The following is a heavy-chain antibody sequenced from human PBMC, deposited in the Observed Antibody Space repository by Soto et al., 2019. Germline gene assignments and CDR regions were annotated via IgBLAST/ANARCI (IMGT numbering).Heavy chain of an antibody. V-gene: IGHV1-69*06. Sequence: QVLLVQSGAEVKKTGSSVKVSCKLSGATFSSYAMSWVRQAPGQGLEWIGGIIPLFGTPNYAQKFQGRVTITADTSTATSYMELSSLRSDDTAVYYCARDKGAYYSHLVYWGQGTLVTVSS. J-gene: IGHJ4*02. CDR3: ARDKGAYYSHLVY. D-gene: IGHD3-22*01. CDR1: GATFSSYA. CDR2: IIPLFGTP.